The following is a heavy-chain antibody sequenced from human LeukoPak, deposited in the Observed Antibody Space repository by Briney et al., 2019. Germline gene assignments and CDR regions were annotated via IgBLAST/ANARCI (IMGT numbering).Heavy chain of an antibody. CDR2: INGAGDAT. V-gene: IGHV3-23*01. J-gene: IGHJ4*02. CDR1: GFTFSNYA. Sequence: GGSLRLSCAASGFTFSNYAMTWVRQAPGKGLEWVSVINGAGDATYYADSVKGRVAISRDNSKNTLYLQMNSLRAEDTAVYYCAKDRRGCTSTSCYYRFDYWGQGTLVTVSS. CDR3: AKDRRGCTSTSCYYRFDY. D-gene: IGHD2-2*01.